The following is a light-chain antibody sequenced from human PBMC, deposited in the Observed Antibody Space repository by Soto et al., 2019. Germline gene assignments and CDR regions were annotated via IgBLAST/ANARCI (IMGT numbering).Light chain of an antibody. V-gene: IGKV1-27*01. J-gene: IGKJ3*01. CDR1: EGISVY. CDR2: ASS. Sequence: DIQMTQSPSALSASVGDRVNITCRASEGISVYLACYQQRPGKAPKLLIYASSILQSGISPRFSGTRSDTGFTVAIRSLRPDYFRTYYCQNYHNDRITCGPGTKVHI. CDR3: QNYHNDRIT.